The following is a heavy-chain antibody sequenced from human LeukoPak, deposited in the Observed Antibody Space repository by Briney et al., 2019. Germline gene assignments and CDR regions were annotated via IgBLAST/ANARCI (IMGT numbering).Heavy chain of an antibody. CDR2: IWYDGSNK. D-gene: IGHD7-27*01. CDR1: GFTFSSYA. V-gene: IGHV3-33*08. J-gene: IGHJ4*02. Sequence: GGSLRLSCAASGFTFSSYAMSWVRQAPGKGLEWVAVIWYDGSNKYYADSVKGRFTISRDNSKNTLYLQTNSLRAEDTAVYYCARDRLTGDNFDYWGQGTLVTVSS. CDR3: ARDRLTGDNFDY.